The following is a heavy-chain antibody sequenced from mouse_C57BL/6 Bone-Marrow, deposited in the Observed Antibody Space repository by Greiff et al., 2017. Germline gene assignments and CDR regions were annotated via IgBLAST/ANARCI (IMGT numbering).Heavy chain of an antibody. V-gene: IGHV1-69*01. CDR1: GYTFTSYW. J-gene: IGHJ2*01. CDR2: IDPSDSYT. CDR3: ALFDY. Sequence: QVQLKQPGAELVMPGASVKLSCKASGYTFTSYWMHWVKQRPGQGLEWIGEIDPSDSYTNYNQKFKGKSTLTVDKSSSTDYMQLSSLTSEDSAVYYCALFDYWGQGTTLTVSS.